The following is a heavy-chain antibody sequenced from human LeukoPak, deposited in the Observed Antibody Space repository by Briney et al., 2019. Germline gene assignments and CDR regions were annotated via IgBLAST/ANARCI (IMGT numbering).Heavy chain of an antibody. J-gene: IGHJ4*02. Sequence: SETLSLTCTVSGGSISSGDYYWSWIRQPPGKGLEWIGYIYYSGSTYYNPSLKSRVTISVDTSKNQFSLKLNSVTAADTAVYYCARTPYHWYHFDYWGQGTLVTVSS. V-gene: IGHV4-30-4*01. CDR2: IYYSGST. D-gene: IGHD6-13*01. CDR1: GGSISSGDYY. CDR3: ARTPYHWYHFDY.